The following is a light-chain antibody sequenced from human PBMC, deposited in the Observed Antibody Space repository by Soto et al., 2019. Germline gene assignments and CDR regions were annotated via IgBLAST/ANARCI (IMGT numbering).Light chain of an antibody. CDR1: QSIDSNY. J-gene: IGKJ1*01. V-gene: IGKV3-20*01. CDR3: QHYGTSPGT. CDR2: GAS. Sequence: EIVLTQSPGTLSLSPGERATLSCRASQSIDSNYLGWYQQKPGQTPRLLIYGASSRATGIPDRFSGSGSGTDFTLTNSRLEPEDFAVYYCQHYGTSPGTFGQGTKVEIK.